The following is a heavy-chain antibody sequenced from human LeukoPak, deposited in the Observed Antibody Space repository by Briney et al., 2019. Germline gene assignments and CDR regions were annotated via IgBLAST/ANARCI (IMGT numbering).Heavy chain of an antibody. CDR2: ISDSGST. CDR1: GGSISSYY. D-gene: IGHD6-25*01. CDR3: ARRAYSSATFDY. V-gene: IGHV4-59*08. J-gene: IGHJ4*02. Sequence: SETLSLTCTVSGGSISSYYWSWIRQPPGTGLEWIGYISDSGSTNCKPSLKSRVTMSVDMSRNQFSMKLNSVAAADTAVYYCARRAYSSATFDYWGQGTLVTVSS.